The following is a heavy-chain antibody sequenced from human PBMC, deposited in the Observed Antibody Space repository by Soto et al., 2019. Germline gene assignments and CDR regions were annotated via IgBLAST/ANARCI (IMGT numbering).Heavy chain of an antibody. CDR1: GAAFSNYS. J-gene: IGHJ6*03. Sequence: QVQLVQSGADVKKPGSSVKISCTASGAAFSNYSFTWVRRAPGEGLEWVGRVIPLLDASNYAEKFQDRVTISADRSTSTVYMELSVLRSEDSAIYYCARGKSQMRQDRIGFYYYMDVWGKGTSVTVSS. V-gene: IGHV1-69*08. CDR3: ARGKSQMRQDRIGFYYYMDV. CDR2: VIPLLDAS. D-gene: IGHD6-19*01.